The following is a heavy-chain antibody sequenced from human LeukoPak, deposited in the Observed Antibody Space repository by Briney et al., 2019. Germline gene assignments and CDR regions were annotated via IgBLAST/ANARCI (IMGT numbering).Heavy chain of an antibody. CDR3: ATSGNSVIKSFDP. Sequence: GESLKISCKGSGYSFTSYWIGWVRQMPGKGLEWMGIIYPGDSDTRYSPSFQGQVTISADKSISTAYLQWSRLKASDTAMYYCATSGNSVIKSFDPWGQGTLVTVSS. V-gene: IGHV5-51*01. CDR2: IYPGDSDT. D-gene: IGHD2-15*01. J-gene: IGHJ5*02. CDR1: GYSFTSYW.